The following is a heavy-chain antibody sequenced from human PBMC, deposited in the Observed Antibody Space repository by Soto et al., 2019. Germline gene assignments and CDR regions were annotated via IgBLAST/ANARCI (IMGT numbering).Heavy chain of an antibody. CDR1: GGTFSSYA. Sequence: QVQLVQSGAEVKKPGSSVKVSCKASGGTFSSYAISWVRQSPGQGLEWMGGIIPIFGTANYVQKFDGRVTITADESTSTAYMELSSLRSEDTAVYYCARHVQASGYYDGMDVWGQGTTVTVSS. CDR3: ARHVQASGYYDGMDV. D-gene: IGHD1-1*01. V-gene: IGHV1-69*12. CDR2: IIPIFGTA. J-gene: IGHJ6*02.